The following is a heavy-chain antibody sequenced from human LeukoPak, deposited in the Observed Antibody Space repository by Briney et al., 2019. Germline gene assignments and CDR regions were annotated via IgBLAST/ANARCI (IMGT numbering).Heavy chain of an antibody. V-gene: IGHV3-48*04. CDR3: ARLDYGDSMYYFDY. CDR1: GFTFSSYS. Sequence: PGGSLRLSCAASGFTFSSYSMNWVRQAPGKGLEWVSYISSSSSTIYYADSVKGRFTISRDNAKNSLYLQMNSLRAEDTAVYYCARLDYGDSMYYFDYWGQGTLVTVSS. J-gene: IGHJ4*02. CDR2: ISSSSSTI. D-gene: IGHD4-17*01.